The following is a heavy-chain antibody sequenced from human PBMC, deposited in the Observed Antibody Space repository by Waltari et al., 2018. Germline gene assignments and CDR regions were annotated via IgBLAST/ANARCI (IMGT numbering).Heavy chain of an antibody. Sequence: QVQLQESGPGLVKPSQTLSLTCTVSGGSISSGGYYWSWSRQHPGKCLEWFGSISYTCITYSNPSLKIRVTISVDTSKNQFSLKLSSVTAADTAVYYCARASGFSVGAFDIWGQGTTVTVSS. CDR1: GGSISSGGYY. D-gene: IGHD3-10*01. CDR2: ISYTCIT. CDR3: ARASGFSVGAFDI. V-gene: IGHV4-31*03. J-gene: IGHJ3*02.